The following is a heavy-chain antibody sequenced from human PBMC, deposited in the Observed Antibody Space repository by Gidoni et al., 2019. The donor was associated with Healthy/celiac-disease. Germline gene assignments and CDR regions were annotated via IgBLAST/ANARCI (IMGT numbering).Heavy chain of an antibody. J-gene: IGHJ4*02. CDR3: ARSGGYCSGGSCYSGVDY. V-gene: IGHV1-2*02. D-gene: IGHD2-15*01. CDR2: INPNSGGT. CDR1: GYTFTGYY. Sequence: QVQLVQSGAEVKKPGASVKVSCKASGYTFTGYYMHWVRQAPGQGLEWMGWINPNSGGTNYAQKFQGRVTMTRDTSISTAYMELSRLRSDDTAVYYCARSGGYCSGGSCYSGVDYWGQGTLVTVSS.